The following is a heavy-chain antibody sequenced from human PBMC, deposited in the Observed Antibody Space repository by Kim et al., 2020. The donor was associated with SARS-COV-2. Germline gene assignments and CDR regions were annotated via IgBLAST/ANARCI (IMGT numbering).Heavy chain of an antibody. CDR3: ARSARGSYGSGTYASYCYHGMDV. V-gene: IGHV5-51*01. J-gene: IGHJ6*02. Sequence: GESLKISCEGSGDSFSSYWIAWVRQMPGKGLEWMGIIYPGDSDTRYSPSFQGQVTISVDKSISTAYLQWSSLKASDSGMYYCARSARGSYGSGTYASYCYHGMDVWGRGTRVTVSS. D-gene: IGHD3-10*01. CDR2: IYPGDSDT. CDR1: GDSFSSYW.